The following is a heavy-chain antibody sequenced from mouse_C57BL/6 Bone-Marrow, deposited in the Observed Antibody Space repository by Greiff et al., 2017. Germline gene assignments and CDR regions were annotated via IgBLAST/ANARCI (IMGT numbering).Heavy chain of an antibody. V-gene: IGHV1-82*01. Sequence: QVQLKQSGPELVKPGASVKISCKASGYAFSSSGMNWVKQRPGKGLEWIGRIYPGVGDTYYNGKFKGKATLTADKSSSTAYMQLRSLTSEDSAVFFCARRRRICYGYSGAMDYWGQGTSVTVSS. CDR2: IYPGVGDT. CDR3: ARRRRICYGYSGAMDY. J-gene: IGHJ4*01. CDR1: GYAFSSSG. D-gene: IGHD2-2*01.